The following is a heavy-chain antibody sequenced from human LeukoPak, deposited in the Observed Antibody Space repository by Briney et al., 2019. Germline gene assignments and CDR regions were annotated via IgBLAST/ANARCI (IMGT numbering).Heavy chain of an antibody. CDR3: ARGLPARYCSSTSCYEYFDY. CDR1: GGSFSGYY. CDR2: INHSGST. J-gene: IGHJ4*02. Sequence: SETLSLTCAVYGGSFSGYYWSWIRQPPGKGLEWIGEINHSGSTNYNLSLKSRVTISVDTSKNQFSLKLSSVTAADTAVYYCARGLPARYCSSTSCYEYFDYWGQGTLVTVSS. V-gene: IGHV4-34*01. D-gene: IGHD2-2*01.